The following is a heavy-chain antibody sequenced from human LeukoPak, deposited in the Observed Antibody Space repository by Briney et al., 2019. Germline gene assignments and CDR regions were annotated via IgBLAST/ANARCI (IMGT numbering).Heavy chain of an antibody. J-gene: IGHJ5*02. CDR3: ARRCVGVRECGYNWFDP. V-gene: IGHV4-39*01. CDR2: LYDSGST. D-gene: IGHD5-24*01. Sequence: SETLSLTCTVSGGSISSSSYYGDWIRQPPGKGLEWIGNLYDSGSTHYDPSLRSRVTISADTSKNQFSLKLSSVTAADTDVYYCARRCVGVRECGYNWFDPWGQGTLVTVSS. CDR1: GGSISSSSYY.